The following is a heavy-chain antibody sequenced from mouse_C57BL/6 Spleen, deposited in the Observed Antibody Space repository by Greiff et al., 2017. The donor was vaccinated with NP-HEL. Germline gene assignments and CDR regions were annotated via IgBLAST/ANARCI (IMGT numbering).Heavy chain of an antibody. Sequence: VQLQQSGAELVRPGASVTLSCKASGYTFTDYEMHWVKQTPVHGLEWIGAIDPETGGTAYNQKFKGKAILTADKSSSTAYMELRSLTSEDSAVYYCTRSGDGPDYWGQGTTLTVSS. V-gene: IGHV1-15*01. D-gene: IGHD2-3*01. J-gene: IGHJ2*01. CDR3: TRSGDGPDY. CDR1: GYTFTDYE. CDR2: IDPETGGT.